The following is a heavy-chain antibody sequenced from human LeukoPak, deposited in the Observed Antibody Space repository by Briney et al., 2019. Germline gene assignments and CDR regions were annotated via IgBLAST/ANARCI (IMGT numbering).Heavy chain of an antibody. CDR3: ARVVDTAMVMDY. J-gene: IGHJ4*02. V-gene: IGHV1-2*02. D-gene: IGHD5-18*01. Sequence: GASLKVSCKASGYTFTRYYMHWVRQAPGQGLEWMAWINPNSGGTNYAQKVQGRVTITRDTPISTAYMELSRLRSDDTAVYYCARVVDTAMVMDYWGQGTLVTVSS. CDR1: GYTFTRYY. CDR2: INPNSGGT.